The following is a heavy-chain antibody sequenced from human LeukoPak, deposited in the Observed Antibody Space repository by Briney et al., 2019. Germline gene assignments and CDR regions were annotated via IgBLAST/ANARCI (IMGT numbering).Heavy chain of an antibody. J-gene: IGHJ4*02. D-gene: IGHD3-22*01. Sequence: ASVKVSCKASGYTFTGYYMHWVRQAPGQGLEWMGWINPNSGGTNYAQKFQGRVTMTRDTSISTAYMELSRLRSDDTAVYYCARAYYYDSSGYYYDYWGQGTLVTVSS. V-gene: IGHV1-2*02. CDR2: INPNSGGT. CDR1: GYTFTGYY. CDR3: ARAYYYDSSGYYYDY.